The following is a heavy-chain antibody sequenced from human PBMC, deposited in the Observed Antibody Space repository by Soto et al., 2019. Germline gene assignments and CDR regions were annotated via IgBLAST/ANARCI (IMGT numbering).Heavy chain of an antibody. CDR1: GFTFSSYA. J-gene: IGHJ4*02. Sequence: EVQLLESGGGLVQPGGSLRLSCAVSGFTFSSYAMSWVRQAPGKGLEWVSGISGSGDRRDYADSVKGRFTISRDNSKNTLYLQMNSLRAEDTAVYYCAKDKGQGTPFYFDYWGQGTLVTVSS. D-gene: IGHD1-1*01. CDR3: AKDKGQGTPFYFDY. V-gene: IGHV3-23*01. CDR2: ISGSGDRR.